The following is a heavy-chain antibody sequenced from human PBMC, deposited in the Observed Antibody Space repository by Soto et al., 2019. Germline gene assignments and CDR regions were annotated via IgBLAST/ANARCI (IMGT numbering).Heavy chain of an antibody. CDR3: AFPRGGGVSLPFDY. D-gene: IGHD3-16*01. V-gene: IGHV3-23*01. CDR1: GFTFSNYA. Sequence: GGSLRLSCAASGFTFSNYAMSWVRQAPGKGLEWVATISGSGVRTYYADSVKGRFTFSRDNSKNTLYLQMNSLSAEDTAVYYCAFPRGGGVSLPFDYWGQGTLVTVSS. CDR2: ISGSGVRT. J-gene: IGHJ4*02.